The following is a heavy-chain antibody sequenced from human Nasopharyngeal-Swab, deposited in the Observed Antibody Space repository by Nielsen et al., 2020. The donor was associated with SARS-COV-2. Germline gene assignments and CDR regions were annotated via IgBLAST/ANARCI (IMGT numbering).Heavy chain of an antibody. J-gene: IGHJ6*02. CDR3: ARDHLMTVTIPYYYYGMDV. Sequence: GGSLRLSCAASGFTFSSYSMNWVRQAPGKGLEWVSSISSSSSYIYYADSLKGRFTISRDNAKNSLYLQMNSLRAEDTAVYYCARDHLMTVTIPYYYYGMDVWGQGTTVTVSS. CDR2: ISSSSSYI. CDR1: GFTFSSYS. D-gene: IGHD4-11*01. V-gene: IGHV3-21*01.